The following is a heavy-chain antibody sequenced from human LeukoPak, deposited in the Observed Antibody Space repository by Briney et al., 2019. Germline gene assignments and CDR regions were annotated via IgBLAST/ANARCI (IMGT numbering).Heavy chain of an antibody. D-gene: IGHD4-17*01. CDR1: GFTFSTYA. CDR3: ARGLAVTPYNWFDP. J-gene: IGHJ5*02. Sequence: GGSLRLSCAASGFTFSTYAMHWVRQAPGKGLEWVPVIWYDGSNKYYADSVKGRFTISRDNSKSTLYLQMNSLRAEDTAVYYCARGLAVTPYNWFDPWGQGTLVTVSS. CDR2: IWYDGSNK. V-gene: IGHV3-33*01.